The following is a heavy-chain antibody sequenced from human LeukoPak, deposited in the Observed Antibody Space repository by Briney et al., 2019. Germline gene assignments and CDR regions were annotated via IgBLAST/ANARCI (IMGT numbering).Heavy chain of an antibody. Sequence: GGSLRLSCAASGFSFSTFWMSWVRQAPERGLEWVANIKPDGSEQYYVDSVKGRFTISRDNAKNSMYLQISSLRAEDTAVYYCVRGGGLLPDYWGQGTPVTVSS. CDR3: VRGGGLLPDY. J-gene: IGHJ4*02. D-gene: IGHD2-15*01. CDR1: GFSFSTFW. CDR2: IKPDGSEQ. V-gene: IGHV3-7*01.